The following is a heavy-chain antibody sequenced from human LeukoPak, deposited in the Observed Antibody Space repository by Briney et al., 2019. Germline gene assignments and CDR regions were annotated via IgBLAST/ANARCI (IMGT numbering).Heavy chain of an antibody. Sequence: GGSLRLSCAASGFPFTSYAMTWVRQAPGKGLEWVSAISGSGVTTYFADSVKGRFTISRDNAKNSLYLQMNSLRAEDTAVYYCAKPKIAVAGTVPFDYWGQGTLVTVSS. V-gene: IGHV3-23*01. CDR2: ISGSGVTT. D-gene: IGHD6-19*01. J-gene: IGHJ4*02. CDR3: AKPKIAVAGTVPFDY. CDR1: GFPFTSYA.